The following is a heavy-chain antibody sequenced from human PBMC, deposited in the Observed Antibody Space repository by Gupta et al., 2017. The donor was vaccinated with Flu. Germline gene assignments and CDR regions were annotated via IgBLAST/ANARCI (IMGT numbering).Heavy chain of an antibody. Sequence: EGQLVESGGGLAQPGGSLRLSCVASGFPFSDYEMNWVRQAPGKGLEWISYISSYNTISYADSVRGRFTISRDNANNSLYLQMNSLRAEDTAVYYCARGSWELTSWGQGTLVTVSS. CDR1: GFPFSDYE. CDR3: ARGSWELTS. D-gene: IGHD1-26*01. V-gene: IGHV3-69-1*02. CDR2: ISSYNTI. J-gene: IGHJ5*02.